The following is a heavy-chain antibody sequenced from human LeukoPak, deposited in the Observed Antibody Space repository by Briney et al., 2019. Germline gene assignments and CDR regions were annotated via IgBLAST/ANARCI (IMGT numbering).Heavy chain of an antibody. CDR3: ARARGTVAIDF. CDR2: IYYSGST. CDR1: GGSISSYY. J-gene: IGHJ4*02. D-gene: IGHD5-12*01. Sequence: SETLSLTCTVSGGSISSYYWSWIRQPPGKGLEWIGYIYYSGSTNYNPSLKSRVTISVDTSKNQFSLKLTSVIAADTAVYYCARARGTVAIDFWGQGTRVTVSS. V-gene: IGHV4-59*12.